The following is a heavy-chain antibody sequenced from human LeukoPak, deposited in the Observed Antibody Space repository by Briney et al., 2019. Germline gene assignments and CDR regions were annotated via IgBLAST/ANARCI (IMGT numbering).Heavy chain of an antibody. D-gene: IGHD1-1*01. Sequence: GGSLRLSCAASGFTFSDYYMNWVRQAPGKGLEWVSGISGSGGSTYYADSVKGRFTISRDNPKNTLYLQMDSLRAEDTAIYYCAKGVQLGGYYFDYWGQGTLITVSS. CDR1: GFTFSDYY. V-gene: IGHV3-23*01. J-gene: IGHJ4*02. CDR3: AKGVQLGGYYFDY. CDR2: ISGSGGST.